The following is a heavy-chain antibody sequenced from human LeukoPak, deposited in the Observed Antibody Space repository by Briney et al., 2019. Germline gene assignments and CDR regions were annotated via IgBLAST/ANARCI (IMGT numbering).Heavy chain of an antibody. J-gene: IGHJ4*02. Sequence: GGSLRLSCAASGFTFSDYYMFWIRQAPGKGLEWVSSISGSGSSMYYADSVKGRFTISRDNAKNSLYLQMNSLRVEDTAVYYCARVAGYCSGGSCYGWDYFDYWGQGTLVTVSS. CDR2: ISGSGSSM. D-gene: IGHD2-15*01. V-gene: IGHV3-11*04. CDR3: ARVAGYCSGGSCYGWDYFDY. CDR1: GFTFSDYY.